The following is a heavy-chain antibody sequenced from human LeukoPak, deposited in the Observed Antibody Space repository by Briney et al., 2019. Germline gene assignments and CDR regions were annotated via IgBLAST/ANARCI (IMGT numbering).Heavy chain of an antibody. CDR1: GGSISSYY. V-gene: IGHV4-59*01. Sequence: SETLSLTCTVSGGSISSYYWSWIRQPPGKGLEWIGYTYYSGSTNYNTSLKSRVTISVDTSKNQFSLKLSSVTAADTAVYYCARDGGNYYDSSGYYSFDYWGQGTLVTVSS. J-gene: IGHJ4*02. CDR2: TYYSGST. D-gene: IGHD3-22*01. CDR3: ARDGGNYYDSSGYYSFDY.